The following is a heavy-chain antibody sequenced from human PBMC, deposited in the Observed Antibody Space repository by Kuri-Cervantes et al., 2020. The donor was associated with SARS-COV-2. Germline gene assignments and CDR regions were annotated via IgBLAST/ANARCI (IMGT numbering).Heavy chain of an antibody. D-gene: IGHD5-18*01. CDR3: ASGYRGRGFDI. CDR1: GFTFSSYW. CDR2: ISSSSSYI. Sequence: GESLKISCAASGFTFSSYWMSWVRQAPGKGLEWVSSISSSSSYICYADSVKGRFTISRDNAKNSLYLQMNSLRAEDTAVYYCASGYRGRGFDIWGQGTMVTVSS. J-gene: IGHJ3*02. V-gene: IGHV3-21*01.